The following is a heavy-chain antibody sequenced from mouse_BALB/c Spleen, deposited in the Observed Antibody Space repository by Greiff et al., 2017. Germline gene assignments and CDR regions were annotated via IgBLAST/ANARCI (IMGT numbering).Heavy chain of an antibody. D-gene: IGHD1-1*01. CDR1: GYAFSSYW. Sequence: QVQLQQSGAELVRPGSSVKISCKASGYAFSSYWMNWVKQRPGQGLEWIGQIYPGDGDTNYNGKFKGKATLTADKSSSTAYMQLSSLTSEDSAVYFCARRENYYGPDYWGQGTTLTVSS. J-gene: IGHJ2*01. V-gene: IGHV1-80*01. CDR2: IYPGDGDT. CDR3: ARRENYYGPDY.